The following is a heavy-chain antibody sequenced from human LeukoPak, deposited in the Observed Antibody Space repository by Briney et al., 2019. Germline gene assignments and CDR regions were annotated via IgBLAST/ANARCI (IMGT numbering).Heavy chain of an antibody. V-gene: IGHV3-21*01. CDR2: ISSGSSYI. CDR1: GFTFSSYT. CDR3: ARQEYLRGPDVEYFDY. J-gene: IGHJ4*02. Sequence: GGSLRLSCAASGFTFSSYTMNWAGQAPGKGLEWVSIISSGSSYIHYADSVKGRFTISRDDAKNSLYLQMNSLRAEDTAVYYCARQEYLRGPDVEYFDYWGQGTLVTVSS. D-gene: IGHD5/OR15-5a*01.